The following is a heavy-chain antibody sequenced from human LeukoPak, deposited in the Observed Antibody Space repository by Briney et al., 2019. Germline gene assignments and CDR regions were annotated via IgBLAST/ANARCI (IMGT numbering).Heavy chain of an antibody. D-gene: IGHD1-26*01. CDR3: AREDKLAVGY. CDR1: GGSFSGYY. Sequence: SETLSLTCAVYGGSFSGYYWSWIRQPPGKGLEWIGEINHSGSTNYNPSLKSRVTISVDRSKNQFSLKLSSVTAADTAVYYCAREDKLAVGYWGQGTLVTVSS. J-gene: IGHJ4*02. V-gene: IGHV4-34*01. CDR2: INHSGST.